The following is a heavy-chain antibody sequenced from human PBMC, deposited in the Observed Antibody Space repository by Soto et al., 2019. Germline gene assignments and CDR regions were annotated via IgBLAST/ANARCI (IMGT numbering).Heavy chain of an antibody. J-gene: IGHJ6*02. V-gene: IGHV3-30*18. Sequence: GGSLRLSCAASGFTFSSYGMHWVRQAPGKGLEWVAVISYDGSNKYYADSVKGRFTISRDNSKNTLYLQMNSLRAEDTAVYYCAKDLYYYDSSGYPPTQNYYYYGMDVWGQGTTVTVSS. CDR3: AKDLYYYDSSGYPPTQNYYYYGMDV. D-gene: IGHD3-22*01. CDR2: ISYDGSNK. CDR1: GFTFSSYG.